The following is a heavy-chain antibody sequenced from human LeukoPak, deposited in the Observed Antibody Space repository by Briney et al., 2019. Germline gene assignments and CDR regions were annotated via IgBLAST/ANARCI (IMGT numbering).Heavy chain of an antibody. CDR3: ARYLRALEYQLLYGTPVGAFDI. V-gene: IGHV4-38-2*02. J-gene: IGHJ3*02. D-gene: IGHD2-2*02. Sequence: SETLSLTCTVSGYSISSGYYWGWIRQPPGKGLEWIGSIYHSGSTYYNPSLKSRVTISVDTSKNQFSLKLSSVTAADTAVYYCARYLRALEYQLLYGTPVGAFDIWGQGTMVTVSS. CDR1: GYSISSGYY. CDR2: IYHSGST.